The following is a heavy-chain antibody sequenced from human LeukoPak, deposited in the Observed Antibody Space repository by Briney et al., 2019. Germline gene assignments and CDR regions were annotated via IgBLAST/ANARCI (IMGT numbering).Heavy chain of an antibody. J-gene: IGHJ4*02. CDR3: ARAHPLALFIVVGVAATTAVFDY. Sequence: ASVKVSCKASGYTFTGYYMHWVRQAPGQGLEWMGWINPNSGGTNYAQKFQGRVTMTRDTSISTAYMELSRLRSDDTAVYYCARAHPLALFIVVGVAATTAVFDYWGQGTLVTVSS. D-gene: IGHD2-15*01. CDR1: GYTFTGYY. CDR2: INPNSGGT. V-gene: IGHV1-2*02.